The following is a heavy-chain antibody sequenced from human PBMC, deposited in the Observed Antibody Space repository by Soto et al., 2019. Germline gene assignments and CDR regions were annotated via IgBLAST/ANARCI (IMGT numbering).Heavy chain of an antibody. CDR1: GFTFSSYG. V-gene: IGHV3-30*18. D-gene: IGHD6-6*01. Sequence: GGSLRLSCAASGFTFSSYGMHWVRQAPGKGLEWVAVISYDGSNKYYADSVKGRFTISRDNSKNTLYLQMNSLRAEDTAVYYCAKGPLEYSSSPLDYWGQGTLVTVSS. CDR2: ISYDGSNK. CDR3: AKGPLEYSSSPLDY. J-gene: IGHJ4*02.